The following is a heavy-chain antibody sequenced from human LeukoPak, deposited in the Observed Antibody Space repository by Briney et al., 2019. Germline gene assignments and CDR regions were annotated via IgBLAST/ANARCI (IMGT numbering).Heavy chain of an antibody. V-gene: IGHV3-21*01. D-gene: IGHD4-17*01. CDR1: GFTFSSYS. CDR3: AGDYGDYGSYFDC. CDR2: ISSSSSYI. Sequence: PGGSLRLSCAASGFTFSSYSMNWVRQAPGKGLEWVSSISSSSSYIYYADSVKGRFTISRDNAKNSLYLQMNSLRAEDTAVYYCAGDYGDYGSYFDCWGQGTLVTVSS. J-gene: IGHJ4*02.